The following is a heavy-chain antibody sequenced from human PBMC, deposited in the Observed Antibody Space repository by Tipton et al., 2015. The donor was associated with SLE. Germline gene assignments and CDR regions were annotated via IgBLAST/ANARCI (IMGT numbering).Heavy chain of an antibody. CDR3: ARDSSGYDY. D-gene: IGHD3-22*01. CDR1: GFDFSTYG. Sequence: SLRLSCAASGFDFSTYGMHWVRQAPGRGLEWVSSITGSSSFIYYADSVKGRFTISRDNAESSMYLQMNSLRAEDTAVYYCARDSSGYDYWGQGTLVTVSS. V-gene: IGHV3-21*01. J-gene: IGHJ4*02. CDR2: ITGSSSFI.